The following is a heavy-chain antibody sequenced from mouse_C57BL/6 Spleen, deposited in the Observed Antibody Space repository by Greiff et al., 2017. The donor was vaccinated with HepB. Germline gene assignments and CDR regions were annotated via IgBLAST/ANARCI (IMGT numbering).Heavy chain of an antibody. D-gene: IGHD2-3*01. CDR2: IDPENGDT. V-gene: IGHV14-4*01. CDR3: TPIYDGYYFDY. Sequence: VQLQQSGAELVRPGASVKLSCTASGFNIKDDYMHWVKQRPEQGLEWIGWIDPENGDTEYASKFQGKATITADTSSNTAYLQLSSLTSEDTAVYYCTPIYDGYYFDYWGQGTTLTVSS. CDR1: GFNIKDDY. J-gene: IGHJ2*01.